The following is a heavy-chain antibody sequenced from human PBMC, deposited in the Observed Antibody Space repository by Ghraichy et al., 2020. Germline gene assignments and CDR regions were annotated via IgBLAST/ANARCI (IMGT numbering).Heavy chain of an antibody. J-gene: IGHJ4*02. CDR1: GFTFSSYC. D-gene: IGHD6-19*01. Sequence: GGSLRLSCAAAGFTFSSYCMSWVRQAPGKGLEWVANIKKDGSEKYYVDSVKGRFTISRDNAKNSLYLQMNSLRAEDTAVYYCARDLGSGWYFEYWGQGTLVTVSS. CDR2: IKKDGSEK. CDR3: ARDLGSGWYFEY. V-gene: IGHV3-7*01.